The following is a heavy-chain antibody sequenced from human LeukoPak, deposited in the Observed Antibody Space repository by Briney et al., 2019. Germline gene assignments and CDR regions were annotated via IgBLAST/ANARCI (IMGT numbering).Heavy chain of an antibody. V-gene: IGHV4-59*01. CDR2: IYYSGST. Sequence: TSETLSLTCTVSGGSISSYYWSWIRQPPGKGLEWIGYIYYSGSTNYNPSLKSRVTISVDTSRNQFSLKLSSVTAADTAVYYCARIPYSSYFDYWGQGTLVTVSS. J-gene: IGHJ4*02. CDR3: ARIPYSSYFDY. CDR1: GGSISSYY. D-gene: IGHD6-13*01.